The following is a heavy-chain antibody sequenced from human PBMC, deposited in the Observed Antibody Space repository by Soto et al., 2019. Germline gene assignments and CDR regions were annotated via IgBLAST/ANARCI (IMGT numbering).Heavy chain of an antibody. J-gene: IGHJ6*02. CDR1: GFTFSGSA. CDR2: IRSKANSYAT. V-gene: IGHV3-73*01. CDR3: TRRQWELLVYGMDV. Sequence: GGSLRLSCAASGFTFSGSAMHGVRQASGKGLEWVGRIRSKANSYATAYAASVKGRFTISRDDSKNTACLQMNSLKTEDTAVYYCTRRQWELLVYGMDVWGQGTTVTVSS. D-gene: IGHD1-26*01.